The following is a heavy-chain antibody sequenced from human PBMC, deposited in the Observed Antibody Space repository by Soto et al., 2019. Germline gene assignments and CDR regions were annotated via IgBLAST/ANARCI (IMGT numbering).Heavy chain of an antibody. CDR1: GFTFSSYA. CDR3: AKLRGITVGGGMDV. J-gene: IGHJ6*02. Sequence: EVQLLESGGGLVQPGGSLRLSCAASGFTFSSYAMNWVRQAPGKGLEWVSAISGSGDSTYYADSVKGRFTISRDNSKNTLYLQMNSLRAEDTAVYYCAKLRGITVGGGMDVWGQGTTVTVSS. V-gene: IGHV3-23*01. D-gene: IGHD6-19*01. CDR2: ISGSGDST.